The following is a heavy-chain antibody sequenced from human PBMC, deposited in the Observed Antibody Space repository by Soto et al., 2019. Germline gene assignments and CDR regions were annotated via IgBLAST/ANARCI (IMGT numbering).Heavy chain of an antibody. D-gene: IGHD3-22*01. J-gene: IGHJ4*02. Sequence: QVQLVESGGGVVQPGRSLRLSCAASGFTFSSYGMHWVRQAPGKGLEWVAVIWYDGSNKYYADSVKGRFTISRDNSKNTLYLQMNSLRAEDTAVYYCARDNHYDSSGYLIDYWGQGTLVTVSS. V-gene: IGHV3-33*01. CDR1: GFTFSSYG. CDR3: ARDNHYDSSGYLIDY. CDR2: IWYDGSNK.